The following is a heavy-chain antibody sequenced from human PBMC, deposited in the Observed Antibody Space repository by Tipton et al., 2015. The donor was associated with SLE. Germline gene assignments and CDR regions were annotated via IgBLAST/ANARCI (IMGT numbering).Heavy chain of an antibody. CDR3: ARDRGGLVDTGMIEY. J-gene: IGHJ4*02. CDR2: IGWNSGSI. V-gene: IGHV3-9*01. CDR1: GFTFSSYW. D-gene: IGHD5-18*01. Sequence: SLRLSCAASGFTFSSYWMHWVRQVPGKGLEWVSGIGWNSGSIGYADSVKGRFTISRDNAKDSLYLQMNSLRVEDTALYYCARDRGGLVDTGMIEYWGQGTLVTVSS.